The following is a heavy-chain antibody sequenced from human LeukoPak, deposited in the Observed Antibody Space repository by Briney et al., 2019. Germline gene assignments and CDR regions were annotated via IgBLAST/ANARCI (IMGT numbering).Heavy chain of an antibody. J-gene: IGHJ4*02. CDR1: GFTFSDYY. CDR2: ISSSGSTI. CDR3: ARSNSGYDPRDPNFDY. V-gene: IGHV3-11*01. Sequence: GGSLRLSCAASGFTFSDYYMSWIRQAPGKGLEWVSYISSSGSTIYYADSVKGRFTISRDNAKNSLYLQMNSLRAEDTAVYYCARSNSGYDPRDPNFDYWGQGTLVTVSS. D-gene: IGHD5-12*01.